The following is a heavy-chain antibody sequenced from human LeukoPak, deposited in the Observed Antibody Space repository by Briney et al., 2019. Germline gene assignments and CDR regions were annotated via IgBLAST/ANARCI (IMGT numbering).Heavy chain of an antibody. CDR2: INHSGST. J-gene: IGHJ3*02. V-gene: IGHV4-34*01. Sequence: PSETLSLTCAVYGGPFSGYYWSWIRQPPGKGLEWIGEINHSGSTNYNPFLKSRVTISVDTSKNQFSLKLSSVTAADTAVYYCASAMEGPNDAFDIWGQGTMVTVSS. D-gene: IGHD3-3*01. CDR1: GGPFSGYY. CDR3: ASAMEGPNDAFDI.